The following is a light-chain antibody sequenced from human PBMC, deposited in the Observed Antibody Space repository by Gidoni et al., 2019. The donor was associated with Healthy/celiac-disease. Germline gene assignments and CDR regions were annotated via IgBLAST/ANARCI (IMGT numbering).Light chain of an antibody. V-gene: IGKV1-9*01. Sequence: DIQLTKSPSFLSASVGDRVTITCRASQGISSYLAWYQQKPGKAPKLLIYAASTLQSGVPSRFSGSGSGTEFTLTISSLQPEDFATYYCQQHNSYPFTFGPGTKVEIK. CDR3: QQHNSYPFT. CDR2: AAS. J-gene: IGKJ3*01. CDR1: QGISSY.